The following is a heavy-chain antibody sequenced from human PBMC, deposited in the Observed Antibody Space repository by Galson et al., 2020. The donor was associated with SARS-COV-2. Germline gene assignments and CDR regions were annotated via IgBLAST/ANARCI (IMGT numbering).Heavy chain of an antibody. J-gene: IGHJ6*02. CDR1: GFTFDDYA. Sequence: SLKISCAASGFTFDDYALHWVRQAPGKGLEWVAGISWNSGSIGYADSVKGRFSVSRDNAKKSLYLQMNSLRTEDTALYHCAKDMRGSGVYYYYAMDVWGQGTTVTVSS. CDR3: AKDMRGSGVYYYYAMDV. V-gene: IGHV3-9*01. CDR2: ISWNSGSI. D-gene: IGHD6-13*01.